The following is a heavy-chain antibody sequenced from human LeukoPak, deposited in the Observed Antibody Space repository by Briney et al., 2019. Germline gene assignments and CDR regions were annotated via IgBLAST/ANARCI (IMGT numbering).Heavy chain of an antibody. D-gene: IGHD2-2*01. CDR2: IYWDGDE. V-gene: IGHV2-5*02. J-gene: IGHJ4*02. Sequence: SGPTLVNPTQTLTLTCTLSGFSLPTSGVGVGWIRQPPGKALEWLALIYWDGDERYSPSRRSSITITNDTSKNQVVLTKTNMDPVDTATYYCAHTVGMYCSGTSCRFYYFDYWGQGTLVAVSS. CDR1: GFSLPTSGVG. CDR3: AHTVGMYCSGTSCRFYYFDY.